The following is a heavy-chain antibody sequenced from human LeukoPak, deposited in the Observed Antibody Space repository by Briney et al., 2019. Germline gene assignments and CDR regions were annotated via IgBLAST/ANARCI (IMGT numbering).Heavy chain of an antibody. CDR3: TRGVYIAAAQYGY. CDR1: GGSISSYY. V-gene: IGHV4-59*01. J-gene: IGHJ4*02. Sequence: KSSETLSLTCTDSGGSISSYYWSWIRQPPGKGLEWIGYIYYSGTTNYNPSLKSRVTISVDTSKNQFSLRLSSVTAADTAVYYCTRGVYIAAAQYGYWGQGTLVTVSS. CDR2: IYYSGTT. D-gene: IGHD6-13*01.